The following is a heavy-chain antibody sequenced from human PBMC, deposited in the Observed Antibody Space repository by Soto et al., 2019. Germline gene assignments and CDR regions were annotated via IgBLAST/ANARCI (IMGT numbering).Heavy chain of an antibody. CDR1: GGSISSYY. V-gene: IGHV4-59*01. CDR2: IYYSGST. J-gene: IGHJ6*02. CDR3: ARTKGDDFWSGYYGSYGMDV. D-gene: IGHD3-3*01. Sequence: SETLSLTCTVSGGSISSYYWSWIRQPPGKGLEWIGYIYYSGSTNYNPSLKRRVTISVDTSKNQFSLKLSSVTAADTAVYYCARTKGDDFWSGYYGSYGMDVWGQGTTVTVSS.